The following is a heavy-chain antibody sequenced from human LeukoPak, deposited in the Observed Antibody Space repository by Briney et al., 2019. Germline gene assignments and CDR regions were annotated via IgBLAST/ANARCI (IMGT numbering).Heavy chain of an antibody. V-gene: IGHV5-51*01. D-gene: IGHD5-18*01. Sequence: GESLKISCKDSRYSFTNYWIGWVRQMPGKGLEYMGIIYFGDSDTKYSPSFRGQVTISVEKSISTAYLQWSSLKASDTAMYYCARLLGVDTAMVFDYWGQGTLVTVSS. CDR3: ARLLGVDTAMVFDY. CDR1: RYSFTNYW. J-gene: IGHJ4*02. CDR2: IYFGDSDT.